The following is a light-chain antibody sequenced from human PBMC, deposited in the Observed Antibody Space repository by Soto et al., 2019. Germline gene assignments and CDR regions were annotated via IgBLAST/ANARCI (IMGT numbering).Light chain of an antibody. Sequence: EIVMTQSPATLSVSPGERATLSCRASRSVKTNLAWYQQNPGQAPRLLIYGASTRATNVSARFSGSGSGTEFTLTISRLEPEDFAVYYCQQYGSSPPLTFGGGTKVDIK. J-gene: IGKJ4*01. CDR3: QQYGSSPPLT. V-gene: IGKV3-15*01. CDR2: GAS. CDR1: RSVKTN.